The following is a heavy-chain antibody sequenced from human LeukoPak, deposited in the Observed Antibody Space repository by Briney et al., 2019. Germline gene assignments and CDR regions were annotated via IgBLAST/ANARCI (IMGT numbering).Heavy chain of an antibody. Sequence: ASVKVSCKASGYTFTSYDINWVRQATGQGLEWMGWMNPNRGNTGYAQKFQGRVTMTRNTSISTAYMELSSLRSEDTAVYYCARGPYCSGGSCYPLRYYYYMDVWGKGTTVTASS. CDR1: GYTFTSYD. CDR3: ARGPYCSGGSCYPLRYYYYMDV. D-gene: IGHD2-15*01. V-gene: IGHV1-8*01. J-gene: IGHJ6*03. CDR2: MNPNRGNT.